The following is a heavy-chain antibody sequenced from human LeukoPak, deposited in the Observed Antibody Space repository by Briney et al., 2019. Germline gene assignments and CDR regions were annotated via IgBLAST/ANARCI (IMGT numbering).Heavy chain of an antibody. CDR2: LYYNGNT. D-gene: IGHD4-23*01. J-gene: IGHJ6*03. Sequence: SETLSLTCTVSGGSFSNNYNWDWIRQPPGKGLEWIGSLYYNGNTYYNPSLKSRLTISVDTSKSHSSLQLRSVTAEDTAVYFCTRSSDFGGYYFYYYMDVWGKGTTVSVSS. CDR1: GGSFSNNYN. V-gene: IGHV4-39*02. CDR3: TRSSDFGGYYFYYYMDV.